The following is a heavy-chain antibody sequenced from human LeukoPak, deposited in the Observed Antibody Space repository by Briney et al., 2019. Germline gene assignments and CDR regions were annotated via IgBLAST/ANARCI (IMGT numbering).Heavy chain of an antibody. D-gene: IGHD6-19*01. J-gene: IGHJ4*02. CDR2: INASKGKT. CDR3: ARDSGDSSGWYPYDY. V-gene: IGHV1-3*01. Sequence: GASLKDSCKDPGYTFTSYALHWGRQAPGQRVGCMWWINASKGKTKNTQKFQGRVTITRDTSASTAYMELSSLRSQDTAVYYCARDSGDSSGWYPYDYWGQGTLVTVSS. CDR1: GYTFTSYA.